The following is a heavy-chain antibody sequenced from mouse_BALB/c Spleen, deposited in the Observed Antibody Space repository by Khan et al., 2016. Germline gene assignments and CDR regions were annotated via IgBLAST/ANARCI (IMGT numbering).Heavy chain of an antibody. Sequence: QVQLQQSGAELVRPGTSVKVSCKASGYAFTNYLIEWVNQRPGQGLEWIGVINPGSGGTDYNEKFKGKATLTADKSSSTAYMQLSSLTSDDSAVYCGASWFYGSYPPDRGQGTLVTVSA. CDR3: ASWFYGSYPPD. D-gene: IGHD2-1*01. V-gene: IGHV1-54*01. CDR1: GYAFTNYL. J-gene: IGHJ3*01. CDR2: INPGSGGT.